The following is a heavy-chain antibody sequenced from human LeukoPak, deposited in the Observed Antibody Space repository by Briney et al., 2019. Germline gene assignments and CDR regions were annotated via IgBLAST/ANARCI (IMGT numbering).Heavy chain of an antibody. CDR2: IIPILGIA. CDR1: GYTFTGYY. Sequence: ASVKVSCKASGYTFTGYYMNWVRQAPGQGLEWMGRIIPILGIANYAQKFQGRVTITADKSTSTAYMELSSLRSEDTAVYYCARDPLRVVVTATTPYYWGQGTLVTVSS. CDR3: ARDPLRVVVTATTPYY. V-gene: IGHV1-69*04. D-gene: IGHD2-21*02. J-gene: IGHJ4*02.